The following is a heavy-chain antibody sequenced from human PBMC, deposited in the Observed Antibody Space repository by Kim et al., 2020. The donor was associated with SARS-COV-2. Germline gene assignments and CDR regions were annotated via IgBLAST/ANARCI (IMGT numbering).Heavy chain of an antibody. J-gene: IGHJ4*02. CDR1: GFTFTNAW. Sequence: GGSLRLSCAATGFTFTNAWMTWVRQAPGKGLEWVGRIKSKVDGGTIDYAPPVKGRFTISRDETKNILYLQMNSLKAEDTAVYYCTTGADNLSLGFRGLSLVCDYWGQGTLVTVSS. V-gene: IGHV3-15*01. CDR3: TTGADNLSLGFRGLSLVCDY. CDR2: IKSKVDGGTI. D-gene: IGHD1-20*01.